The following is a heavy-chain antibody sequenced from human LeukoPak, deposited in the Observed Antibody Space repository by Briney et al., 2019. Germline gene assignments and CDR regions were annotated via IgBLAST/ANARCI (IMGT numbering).Heavy chain of an antibody. V-gene: IGHV4-31*02. Sequence: PSETLSLTCTVSGVSISSDTYYWSWIRQPPGKGLEWIGYIYYSGAAYYSPSLKSRVTISLDMSKNQFSLKLSSVTAADTAVYYCARRMEYYYGNSGYYFDYWGQGALVTVSS. D-gene: IGHD3-22*01. CDR2: IYYSGAA. J-gene: IGHJ4*02. CDR3: ARRMEYYYGNSGYYFDY. CDR1: GVSISSDTYY.